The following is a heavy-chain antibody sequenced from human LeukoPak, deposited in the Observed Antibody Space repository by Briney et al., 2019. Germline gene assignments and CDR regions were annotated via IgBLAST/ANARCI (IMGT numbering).Heavy chain of an antibody. D-gene: IGHD3-10*01. CDR1: GFTYSNYV. V-gene: IGHV3-23*01. CDR2: ISGSGGST. J-gene: IGHJ4*02. CDR3: AKPRGYGSGSFDY. Sequence: PGGSLRLYCAASGFTYSNYVLTWVRQAPGEGLEWVSAISGSGGSTYYADSVKGRFTVSRDNSKNTLYLQMNSLRAEDTAVYYCAKPRGYGSGSFDYWGQGTVVIVSS.